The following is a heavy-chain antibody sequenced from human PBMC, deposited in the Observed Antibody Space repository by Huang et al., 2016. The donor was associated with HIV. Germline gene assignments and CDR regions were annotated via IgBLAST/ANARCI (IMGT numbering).Heavy chain of an antibody. V-gene: IGHV3-30*02. CDR2: IRSAATDK. J-gene: IGHJ4*02. CDR1: GFTFATYG. D-gene: IGHD6-13*01. CDR3: AKIPPLHANLATSGPGPVDY. Sequence: QVQLVESGGGVVQPGGSLRLSCAASGFTFATYGMYWVRQAPGKGLELVAFIRSAATDKYYADSVKCRFTASRDNSKNTLFLHMNSLRPEDTALYYCAKIPPLHANLATSGPGPVDYWGQGTLVTVSS.